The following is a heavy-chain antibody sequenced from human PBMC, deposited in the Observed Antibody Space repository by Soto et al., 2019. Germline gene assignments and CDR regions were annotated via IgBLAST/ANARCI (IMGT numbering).Heavy chain of an antibody. CDR3: ARRQVEMATIAGFGI. CDR1: GYTFTRYG. CDR2: ISAYNGNT. Sequence: QVQLVQSGAEVKKPGASVKVSCKASGYTFTRYGISWVRQAPGQGLEWMGWISAYNGNTNYVQKVQGRVTMTTDTCTSTAYMELRILRSDDTAVYYCARRQVEMATIAGFGIWGQGTMFTVSS. V-gene: IGHV1-18*01. D-gene: IGHD5-12*01. J-gene: IGHJ3*02.